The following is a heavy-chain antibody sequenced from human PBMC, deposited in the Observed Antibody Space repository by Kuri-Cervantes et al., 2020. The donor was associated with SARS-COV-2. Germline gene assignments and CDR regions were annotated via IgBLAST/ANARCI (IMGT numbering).Heavy chain of an antibody. CDR1: GFSLSTSGMC. CDR2: IDWDDDK. Sequence: SGPTLVKPTQTLTLTCTFSGFSLSTSGMCVSWIRQPPGKALEWLALIDWDDDKYYNASLKPRLTISKDTSKNQVVLTMANMDPVDTATYYCARINPRTTGWYDFDYWGQGTLVTVSS. J-gene: IGHJ4*02. CDR3: ARINPRTTGWYDFDY. D-gene: IGHD6-19*01. V-gene: IGHV2-70*01.